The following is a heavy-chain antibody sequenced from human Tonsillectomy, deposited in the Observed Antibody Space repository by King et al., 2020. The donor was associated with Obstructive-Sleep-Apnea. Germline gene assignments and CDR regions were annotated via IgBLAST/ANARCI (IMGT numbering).Heavy chain of an antibody. CDR1: GYTFTGYY. D-gene: IGHD2-2*01. CDR3: ARDFGRFGSSSTSSNRFDP. Sequence: VQLVESGAEMKKPGASVKVSCKASGYTFTGYYIHWVRQAPGQGLEWMGWINPNSGDTNYAQKFQGRVTMTRDTSISRAYMELSRLRSDDTALYYCARDFGRFGSSSTSSNRFDPWGQGTLVTVSS. CDR2: INPNSGDT. V-gene: IGHV1-2*02. J-gene: IGHJ5*02.